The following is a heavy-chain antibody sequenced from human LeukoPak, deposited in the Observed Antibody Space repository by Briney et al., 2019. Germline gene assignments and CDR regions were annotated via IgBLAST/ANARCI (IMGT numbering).Heavy chain of an antibody. CDR1: GFTFSSYW. Sequence: GESLRLSCAASGFTFSSYWMSWVRQAPGKGLEWVANIKQDGSEKYYVDSVKGRFTISRDNAKNSLYLQMNSLRAEDTAVYYCAREGYDSSGYYYVLFDYWGQGTLVTVSS. CDR3: AREGYDSSGYYYVLFDY. V-gene: IGHV3-7*01. CDR2: IKQDGSEK. J-gene: IGHJ4*02. D-gene: IGHD3-22*01.